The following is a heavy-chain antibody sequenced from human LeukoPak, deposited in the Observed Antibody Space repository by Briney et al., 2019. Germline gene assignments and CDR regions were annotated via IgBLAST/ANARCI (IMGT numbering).Heavy chain of an antibody. J-gene: IGHJ6*02. V-gene: IGHV4-59*01. Sequence: PSETLSLICTVSGGSISSYYWSWIRQPPGRGLEWIGYIYYSGSTNYNPSLKSRVTISVDTSKNQFSLKLSSVTTADTAVYYCASTMVRGSMDVWGQGTTVTVSS. D-gene: IGHD3-10*01. CDR1: GGSISSYY. CDR3: ASTMVRGSMDV. CDR2: IYYSGST.